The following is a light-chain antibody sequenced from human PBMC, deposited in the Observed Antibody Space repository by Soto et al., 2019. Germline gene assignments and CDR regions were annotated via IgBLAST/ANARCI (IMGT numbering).Light chain of an antibody. CDR1: SSDVGVYNL. Sequence: QSVLTQPASVSGSPGQSITISCTGASSDVGVYNLVSWYQQHPGKAPKVMIYEVSKRPSGVSNRFSGSKSGNTASLTISGLQAEDEADYYCCSYAGSSTHVVFGGGTKVTVL. CDR2: EVS. J-gene: IGLJ2*01. CDR3: CSYAGSSTHVV. V-gene: IGLV2-23*02.